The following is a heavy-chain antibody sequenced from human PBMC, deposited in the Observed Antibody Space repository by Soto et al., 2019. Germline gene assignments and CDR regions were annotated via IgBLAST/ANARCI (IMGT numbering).Heavy chain of an antibody. Sequence: SETLSLTCTVSGGSISSSSYYWGWIRQPPGKGLEWIGSIYYSGSTYYNPSLKSRVTISVDTSKNQFSLKLCSVTAADTAVYYCAIAARPHYYYYYGMDVWGQGTTVTVSS. CDR1: GGSISSSSYY. CDR3: AIAARPHYYYYYGMDV. V-gene: IGHV4-39*01. CDR2: IYYSGST. D-gene: IGHD6-6*01. J-gene: IGHJ6*02.